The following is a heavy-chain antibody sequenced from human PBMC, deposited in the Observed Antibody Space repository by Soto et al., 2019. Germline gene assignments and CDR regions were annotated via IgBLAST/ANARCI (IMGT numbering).Heavy chain of an antibody. J-gene: IGHJ6*03. CDR1: GAPISRYY. V-gene: IGHV4-59*08. Sequence: QVQLQESGPGLVKPSETLSLTCTVSGAPISRYYWSWIRQPPGKGLEWIGYIYYSENAIYNPSIKSRVTVSVDRSKNQVSLKLKSVTAADTAVYYCARLGGWGITAHNNQYYMDVWGKGTRVTVSS. D-gene: IGHD1-20*01. CDR2: IYYSENA. CDR3: ARLGGWGITAHNNQYYMDV.